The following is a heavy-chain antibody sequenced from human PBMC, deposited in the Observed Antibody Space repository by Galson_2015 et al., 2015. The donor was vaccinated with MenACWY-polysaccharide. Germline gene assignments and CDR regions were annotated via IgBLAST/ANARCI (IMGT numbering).Heavy chain of an antibody. Sequence: SLRLSCAASGFTFSRYGMHWVRQGPGKGLEWVAVIWSDGSNKNYADSVKGRFTISRDNSKNTLYPQMNSLRAEDTAVYYCARSSVVVVTDTQGFDSWGQGTLVTVPS. CDR2: IWSDGSNK. V-gene: IGHV3-33*01. D-gene: IGHD2-15*01. CDR1: GFTFSRYG. J-gene: IGHJ4*02. CDR3: ARSSVVVVTDTQGFDS.